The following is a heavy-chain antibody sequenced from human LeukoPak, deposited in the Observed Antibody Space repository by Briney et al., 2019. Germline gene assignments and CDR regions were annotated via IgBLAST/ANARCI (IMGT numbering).Heavy chain of an antibody. V-gene: IGHV4-34*01. CDR2: INHSGST. Sequence: PSETLSLTCAVYGGSFSDYYWSWIRQPPGKGLEWIGEINHSGSTNYNPSLKSRVTISVDTSKNQFSLKLSSVTAADTAVYYCARGGVAAAVGSSPQLGYWGQGTLVTVSS. D-gene: IGHD6-13*01. CDR3: ARGGVAAAVGSSPQLGY. J-gene: IGHJ4*02. CDR1: GGSFSDYY.